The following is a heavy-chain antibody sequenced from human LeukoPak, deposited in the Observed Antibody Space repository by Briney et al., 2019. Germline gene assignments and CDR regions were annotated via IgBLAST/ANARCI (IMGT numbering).Heavy chain of an antibody. J-gene: IGHJ1*01. CDR2: IYYSGST. CDR1: GGSISNYY. D-gene: IGHD3-22*01. V-gene: IGHV4-59*01. CDR3: VRDHYYDSSGYTFRH. Sequence: TLSLTCTVSGGSISNYYWSWIRQPPGKALEWIGYIYYSGSTSYNPSLKSRVTISVDTSKNQFSLKLRSVTVADTAVYYCVRDHYYDSSGYTFRHWGQGTLVSVSS.